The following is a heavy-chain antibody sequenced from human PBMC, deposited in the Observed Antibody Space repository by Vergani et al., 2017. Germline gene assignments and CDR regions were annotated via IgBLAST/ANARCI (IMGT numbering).Heavy chain of an antibody. V-gene: IGHV4-34*01. Sequence: QVQLQQWGAGLLKPSETLSLTCAVYGGSFSGYYWSWIRQPPGKGLEWIGEINHSGSTNYNPSLKSRVTISVDTSKNKCSLKLSSVTAADTVVYYCACVNNDAFDIWGQGIMVNVSS. D-gene: IGHD5/OR15-5a*01. CDR2: INHSGST. CDR1: GGSFSGYY. CDR3: ACVNNDAFDI. J-gene: IGHJ3*02.